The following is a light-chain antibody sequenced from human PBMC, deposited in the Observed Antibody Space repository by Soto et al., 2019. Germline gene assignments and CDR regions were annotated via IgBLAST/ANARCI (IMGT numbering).Light chain of an antibody. J-gene: IGLJ3*02. CDR1: SSNIETNL. V-gene: IGLV1-44*01. CDR2: NND. CDR3: AAWDDSLSWV. Sequence: QSVLTQPPSASGTPGQRVTISCSGSSSNIETNLVHWYQHLPGASPRLLIFNNDQRPSGVPDRFSGSKSGTSASLAISGLQPENEADYYCAAWDDSLSWVFGGGTKLTVL.